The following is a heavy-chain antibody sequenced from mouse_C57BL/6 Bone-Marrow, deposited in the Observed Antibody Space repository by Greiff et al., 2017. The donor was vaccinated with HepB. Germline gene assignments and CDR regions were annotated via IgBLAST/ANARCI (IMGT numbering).Heavy chain of an antibody. CDR2: IYPGSGNT. CDR3: ARGDYYGSSYEYAMDY. Sequence: QVQLKESGAELVRPGASVKLSCKASGYTFTDYYINWVKQRPGQGLEWIARIYPGSGNTYYNEKFKGKATLTAEKSSSTAYMQLSSLTSEDSAVYFCARGDYYGSSYEYAMDYWGQGTSVTVSS. CDR1: GYTFTDYY. V-gene: IGHV1-76*01. D-gene: IGHD1-1*01. J-gene: IGHJ4*01.